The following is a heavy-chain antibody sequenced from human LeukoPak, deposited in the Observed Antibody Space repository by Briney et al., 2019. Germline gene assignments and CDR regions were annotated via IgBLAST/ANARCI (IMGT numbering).Heavy chain of an antibody. Sequence: GRSLRLSCAASGFTVSSNYMSWVRQAPGKGLEWVSVIYSGGSTYYADSVKGRFTISRDNSKNTLYLQMNSLRAEDTAVYYCARAGSNTAMVITGAFDIWGQGTMVTVSS. J-gene: IGHJ3*02. V-gene: IGHV3-53*01. D-gene: IGHD5-18*01. CDR3: ARAGSNTAMVITGAFDI. CDR1: GFTVSSNY. CDR2: IYSGGST.